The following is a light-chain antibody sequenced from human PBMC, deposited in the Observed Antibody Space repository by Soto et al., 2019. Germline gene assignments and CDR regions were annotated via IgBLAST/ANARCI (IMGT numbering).Light chain of an antibody. Sequence: IVLTQSPATLSLSPWERATLSCRASQSVSSYLAWYQQRPGQAPRLLIYDASNRATGIPARFSGSGSGTDFTLTISSLEPEDFAVYYCQQRSSWPPITFGQGTRLEIK. V-gene: IGKV3-11*01. J-gene: IGKJ5*01. CDR3: QQRSSWPPIT. CDR2: DAS. CDR1: QSVSSY.